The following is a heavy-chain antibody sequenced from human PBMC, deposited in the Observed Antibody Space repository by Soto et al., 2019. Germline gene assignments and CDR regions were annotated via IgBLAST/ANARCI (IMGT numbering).Heavy chain of an antibody. Sequence: GGSLRLSCAASGFTFSSYAMSWVRQAPGKGLEWVSAISGSGGSTYYAASVKGRFTISRDNSKNTLYLQMNSLRAEDTAVYYCAKGLRFLEWLFDYWGQGTLVTVSS. CDR2: ISGSGGST. CDR1: GFTFSSYA. CDR3: AKGLRFLEWLFDY. D-gene: IGHD3-3*01. V-gene: IGHV3-23*01. J-gene: IGHJ4*02.